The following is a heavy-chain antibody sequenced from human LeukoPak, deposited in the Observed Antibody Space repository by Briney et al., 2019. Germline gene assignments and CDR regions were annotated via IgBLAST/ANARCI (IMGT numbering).Heavy chain of an antibody. CDR1: GFTFSTYS. J-gene: IGHJ4*02. CDR3: ARVHSSGWYSIDC. V-gene: IGHV3-30-3*01. CDR2: ISYVGSNK. Sequence: GGSLRLSCAASGFTFSTYSMHWVRQAPGKGLEWVAVISYVGSNKYYADSVKGRFTISRDDSKNTLYLQMNSVRVEDTAMYYCARVHSSGWYSIDCWGQGTLVTVSS. D-gene: IGHD6-19*01.